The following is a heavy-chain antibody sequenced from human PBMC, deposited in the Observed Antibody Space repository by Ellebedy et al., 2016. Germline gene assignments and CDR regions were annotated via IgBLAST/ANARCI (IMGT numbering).Heavy chain of an antibody. CDR1: GGTFSSYA. CDR3: ARDLGSITIFGVAIGWFNP. D-gene: IGHD3-3*01. Sequence: SVKVSXKASGGTFSSYAISWVRQAPGQGLEWMGGIIPIFGTANYAQKFQGRVTITADESTSTAYMELSSLRSEDTAVYYCARDLGSITIFGVAIGWFNPWGQGTLVTVSS. CDR2: IIPIFGTA. V-gene: IGHV1-69*13. J-gene: IGHJ5*02.